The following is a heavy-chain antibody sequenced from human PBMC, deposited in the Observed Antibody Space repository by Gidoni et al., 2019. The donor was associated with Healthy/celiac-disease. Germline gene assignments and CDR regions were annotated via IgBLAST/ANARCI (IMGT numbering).Heavy chain of an antibody. V-gene: IGHV1-18*04. CDR1: GYTFTRYG. Sequence: QSGAEVKNPGATVKVSCKASGYTFTRYGISWVRQAPGQGLEWMGWISAYNGNTNYAQKLQGRVTMTTDTSTSTAYRELRSLISDDTAVSYWARSSDIAARGCSWFDPWGQGTLVTVSS. CDR3: ARSSDIAARGCSWFDP. CDR2: ISAYNGNT. J-gene: IGHJ5*02. D-gene: IGHD6-6*01.